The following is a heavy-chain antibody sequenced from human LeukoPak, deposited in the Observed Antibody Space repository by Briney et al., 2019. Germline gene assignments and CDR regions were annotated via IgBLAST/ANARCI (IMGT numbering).Heavy chain of an antibody. CDR2: IYHSGST. CDR1: GGSISSSNW. Sequence: PSETLSLTCAVSGGSISSSNWWSWVRQPPGKGLEWIGEIYHSGSTNYNPSLKSRVTISVDKSKNQFSLKLSSVTAADTAVYYCARCIAATVTHGLDYWGQGTLVTVSS. J-gene: IGHJ4*02. D-gene: IGHD6-13*01. CDR3: ARCIAATVTHGLDY. V-gene: IGHV4-4*02.